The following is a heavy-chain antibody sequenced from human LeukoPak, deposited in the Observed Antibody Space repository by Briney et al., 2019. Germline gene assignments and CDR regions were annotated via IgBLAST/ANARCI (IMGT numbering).Heavy chain of an antibody. CDR1: GYTFTSYG. V-gene: IGHV1-18*01. J-gene: IGHJ4*02. D-gene: IGHD6-13*01. Sequence: GPVKVSCKASGYTFTSYGISWVRQAPGQGLEWMGWISAYNGNTNYAQKLQGRVTMTTDTSTSTAYMELRSLRSDDTAVYYCARGAAAADHFDYWGQGTLVTVSS. CDR3: ARGAAAADHFDY. CDR2: ISAYNGNT.